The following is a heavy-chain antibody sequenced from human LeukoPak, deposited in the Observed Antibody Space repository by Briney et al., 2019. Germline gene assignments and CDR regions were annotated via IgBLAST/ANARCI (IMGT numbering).Heavy chain of an antibody. CDR1: DLTVSDYY. V-gene: IGHV3-53*01. Sequence: GGSLRLSCATSDLTVSDYYMSWVRQAPGRGLEWVSVISNGGVTYYADSVKGRFTISRDDSNDTVYLQMNNVRPEDTAVYYCGGSGGYYTPSYYWGQGTLVTVSS. CDR2: ISNGGVT. J-gene: IGHJ4*02. CDR3: GGSGGYYTPSYY. D-gene: IGHD3-10*01.